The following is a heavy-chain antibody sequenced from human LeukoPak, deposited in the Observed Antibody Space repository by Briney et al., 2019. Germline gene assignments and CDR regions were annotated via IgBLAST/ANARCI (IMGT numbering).Heavy chain of an antibody. CDR3: AREVVGASIYYYYMDV. D-gene: IGHD1-26*01. CDR2: IYTSGST. CDR1: GGSISSGSYY. J-gene: IGHJ6*03. Sequence: SETLSLTCTVSGGSISSGSYYWSWIRQPAGKGLEWIGRIYTSGSTNFNPSLKSRVTISVDTSKNQFSLKLSSVTAADTAVYYCAREVVGASIYYYYMDVRGKGTTVTVSS. V-gene: IGHV4-61*02.